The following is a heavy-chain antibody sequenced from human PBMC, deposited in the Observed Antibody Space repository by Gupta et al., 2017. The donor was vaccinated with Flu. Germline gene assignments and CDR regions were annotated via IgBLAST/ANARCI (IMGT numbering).Heavy chain of an antibody. J-gene: IGHJ4*02. Sequence: QVTLKESGPVLVKPIETLTLTCTVSGFSLSTNRMGVSWIRQPPGKALEWLAHIFSNDEKSYSTSLRNRLTISKDTSNSQVVLSMTNMDPLDTATYYCARMVKGSSWAGFDYWGQGTLLTVSS. D-gene: IGHD1-26*01. V-gene: IGHV2-26*01. CDR1: GFSLSTNRMG. CDR2: IFSNDEK. CDR3: ARMVKGSSWAGFDY.